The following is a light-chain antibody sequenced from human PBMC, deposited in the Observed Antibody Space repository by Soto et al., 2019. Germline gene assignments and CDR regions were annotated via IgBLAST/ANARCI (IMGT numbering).Light chain of an antibody. CDR2: LNSDGSH. Sequence: QSVLTQSPSASASLGASVKLTCTLSSGHSSYAIAWHQQQPEKGPRYLMRLNSDGSHTKGDGIPDRFSGSSSGAERYLTISSLPSEDEADYYCQTWGTGIWVFGGGTKLTVL. V-gene: IGLV4-69*01. CDR3: QTWGTGIWV. CDR1: SGHSSYA. J-gene: IGLJ3*02.